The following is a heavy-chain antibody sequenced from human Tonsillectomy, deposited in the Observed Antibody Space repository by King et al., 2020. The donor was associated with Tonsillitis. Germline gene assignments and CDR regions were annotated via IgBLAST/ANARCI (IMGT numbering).Heavy chain of an antibody. D-gene: IGHD3-22*01. CDR3: ARDFADYYDSSGYYYYFDY. CDR1: GGSISSGNYY. V-gene: IGHV4-30-4*01. CDR2: IYYSGST. Sequence: VQLQESGPGLVKPSQTLSLTCTVSGGSISSGNYYWSWIRQPPGKGLEWIGYIYYSGSTYCNPSLKSRVTISVDTSKNQFSLKLSSVTAADTAVYYCARDFADYYDSSGYYYYFDYWGQGTLVTVSS. J-gene: IGHJ4*02.